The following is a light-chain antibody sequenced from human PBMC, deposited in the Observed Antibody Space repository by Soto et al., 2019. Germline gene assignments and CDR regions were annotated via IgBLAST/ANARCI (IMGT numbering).Light chain of an antibody. CDR2: DDS. Sequence: SYELTQPPSVSVAPGQTARITCGGKNIGSKSVHWYQQKPGQAPVLVVYDDSDRPSGIPERSSGSNSGNTATLTISRVEAGHEADYYCQVWESSSDHNVFGTGTKLTVL. J-gene: IGLJ1*01. CDR1: NIGSKS. V-gene: IGLV3-21*02. CDR3: QVWESSSDHNV.